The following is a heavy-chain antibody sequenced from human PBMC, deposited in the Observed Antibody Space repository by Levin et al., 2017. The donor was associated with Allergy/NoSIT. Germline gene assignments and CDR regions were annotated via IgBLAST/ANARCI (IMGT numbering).Heavy chain of an antibody. V-gene: IGHV3-21*01. CDR2: ISSSSSYI. CDR1: GFTFSSYS. D-gene: IGHD6-19*01. J-gene: IGHJ5*02. CDR3: ARVVSSVAGNWFDP. Sequence: GGSLRLSCAASGFTFSSYSMNWVRQAPGKGLEWVSSISSSSSYIYYADSVKGRFTISRDNAKNSLYLQMNSLRAEDTAVYYCARVVSSVAGNWFDPRGQGTRVTVSS.